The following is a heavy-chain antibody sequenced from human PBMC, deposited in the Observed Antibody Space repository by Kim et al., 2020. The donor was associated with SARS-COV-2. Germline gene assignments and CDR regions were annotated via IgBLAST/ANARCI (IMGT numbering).Heavy chain of an antibody. Sequence: GEPLKISCKTSGYSFTNYWIGWVRQMPGKGLECMGIVYGGDSETKYSPSFQGQVTISVDKSITTAYLQWSSLKASDTATYFCARQERQWLDRGGMDVWGQGTTVTVSS. V-gene: IGHV5-51*01. J-gene: IGHJ6*02. CDR2: VYGGDSET. D-gene: IGHD6-19*01. CDR3: ARQERQWLDRGGMDV. CDR1: GYSFTNYW.